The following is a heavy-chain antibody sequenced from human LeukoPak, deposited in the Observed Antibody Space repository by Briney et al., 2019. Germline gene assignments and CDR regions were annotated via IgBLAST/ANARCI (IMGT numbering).Heavy chain of an antibody. CDR2: IIPILGIA. D-gene: IGHD6-6*01. CDR1: GGTFSSYA. CDR3: ARGGYTSSSKRLEYNWFDP. J-gene: IGHJ5*02. V-gene: IGHV1-69*04. Sequence: GASVKVSCKASGGTFSSYAISWVRQAPGQGLEWMGRIIPILGIANYAQKFQGRVTITADKSTSTAYMELSSLRSEDTAVYYCARGGYTSSSKRLEYNWFDPWGQGTLVTVSS.